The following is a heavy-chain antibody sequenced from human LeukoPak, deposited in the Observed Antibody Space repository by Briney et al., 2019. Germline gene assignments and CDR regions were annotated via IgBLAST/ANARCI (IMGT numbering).Heavy chain of an antibody. CDR2: IYYSGST. D-gene: IGHD5-18*01. J-gene: IGHJ6*03. CDR1: GGSISSYY. CDR3: AREKHTAIDFYNMDV. V-gene: IGHV4-59*01. Sequence: SETLSHTCTVSGGSISSYYWSWIRQPPGKGLEWIGYIYYSGSTNYNPSLKSRVTISVDTSKNQFSLKLSSVAAADTAVYYCAREKHTAIDFYNMDVWGKGTTVSVSS.